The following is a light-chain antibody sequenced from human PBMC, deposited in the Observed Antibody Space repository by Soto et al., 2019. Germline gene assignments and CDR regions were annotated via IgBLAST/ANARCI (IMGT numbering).Light chain of an antibody. CDR1: SGSIAGNY. CDR2: EDN. Sequence: NFMLTQPHSVSESPGKTVTISCTRSSGSIAGNYVQWYQQRPGSSPTTVIYEDNQRPSGVPDRFSGSIDSSSNSASLTISGLETADEADYSCQSYDSSNVVFGGGPKLTVL. CDR3: QSYDSSNVV. J-gene: IGLJ3*02. V-gene: IGLV6-57*01.